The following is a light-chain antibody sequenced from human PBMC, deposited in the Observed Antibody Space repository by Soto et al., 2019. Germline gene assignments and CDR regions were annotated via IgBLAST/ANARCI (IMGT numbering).Light chain of an antibody. CDR3: QQYGSSPYI. CDR1: QSVSSNY. V-gene: IGKV3-20*01. CDR2: GAS. J-gene: IGKJ2*01. Sequence: EIVLTQSPGTLSLSSGERATLSCRASQSVSSNYLAWYQQKPGQAPRLLIYGASSRATGIPDRFSGSGSGADFTLTISRLEPEDFAVYYCQQYGSSPYIFGQGTKVEIK.